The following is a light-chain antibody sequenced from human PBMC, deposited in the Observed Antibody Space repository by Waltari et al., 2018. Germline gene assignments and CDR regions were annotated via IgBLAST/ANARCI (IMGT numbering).Light chain of an antibody. J-gene: IGLJ2*01. CDR1: ALPKQY. Sequence: SYELPQPPSVSVSPGQTARITCSGDALPKQYAYWYQQKQGQAPVLVIYKNSERPSGIPERCSGSSSGTTVTLTISGGQAEDEADYYCQSADSSGTYVVFGGGTKLTVL. CDR3: QSADSSGTYVV. V-gene: IGLV3-25*03. CDR2: KNS.